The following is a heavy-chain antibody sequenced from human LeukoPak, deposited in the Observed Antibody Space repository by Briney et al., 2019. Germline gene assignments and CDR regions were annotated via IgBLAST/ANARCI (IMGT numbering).Heavy chain of an antibody. CDR1: GFTFSRSI. J-gene: IGHJ3*02. V-gene: IGHV1-58*01. CDR2: VVVGSGTT. D-gene: IGHD3-22*01. CDR3: AADRDSSGRDVFDI. Sequence: VASVKVSCKASGFTFSRSILQWVRQARGQRPEWIGWVVVGSGTTNYAQKFHERITITRDMSTNMAYMELSSLRFEDTAVYYCAADRDSSGRDVFDIWGQGTMVTVSS.